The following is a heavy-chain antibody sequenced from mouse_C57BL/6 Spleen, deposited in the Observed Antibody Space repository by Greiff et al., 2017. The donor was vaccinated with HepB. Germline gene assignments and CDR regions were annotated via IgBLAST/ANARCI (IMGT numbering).Heavy chain of an antibody. CDR2: INYDGSST. CDR1: GFTFSDYY. CDR3: ARGKLGRPFDY. Sequence: EVKLVESEGGLVQPGSSMKLSCTASGFTFSDYYMAWVRQVPEKGLEWVANINYDGSSTYYLDSLKSRFIISRDNAKNILYLQMSSLKSEDTATYYCARGKLGRPFDYWGQGTTLTVSS. V-gene: IGHV5-16*01. J-gene: IGHJ2*01. D-gene: IGHD4-1*01.